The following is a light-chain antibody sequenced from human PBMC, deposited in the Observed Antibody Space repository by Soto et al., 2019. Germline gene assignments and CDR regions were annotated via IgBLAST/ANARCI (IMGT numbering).Light chain of an antibody. Sequence: QPVLTQPPSVSGAPGQRVTISCTGSSSNIGAGYDVHWYQPLPGTAPKLLIYGNSNRPSGVPDRFSGSKSGTSASLAITGLQAEDEADYYCQSYDSSLSGSRVFGTGTKVTVL. V-gene: IGLV1-40*01. CDR2: GNS. J-gene: IGLJ1*01. CDR3: QSYDSSLSGSRV. CDR1: SSNIGAGYD.